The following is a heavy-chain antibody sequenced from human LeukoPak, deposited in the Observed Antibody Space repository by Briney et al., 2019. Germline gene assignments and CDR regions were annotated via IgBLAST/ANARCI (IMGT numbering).Heavy chain of an antibody. CDR2: ISSSSSYI. D-gene: IGHD6-13*01. CDR3: AKDTQPGIAAEYDY. CDR1: GFTFSSYS. Sequence: GGSLRLSCAASGFTFSSYSMNWVRQAPGKGLEWVSSISSSSSYIYYADSVKGRFTISRDNAKNSLYLQMNSLRAEDTAVYYCAKDTQPGIAAEYDYWGQGTLVTVSS. J-gene: IGHJ4*02. V-gene: IGHV3-21*04.